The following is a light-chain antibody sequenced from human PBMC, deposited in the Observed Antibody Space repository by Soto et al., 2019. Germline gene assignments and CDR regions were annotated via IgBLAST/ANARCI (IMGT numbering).Light chain of an antibody. CDR1: SSNVGGNP. Sequence: QSVLTQPPSASGTPGQRVTISCSGSSSNVGGNPVNWYQHVPTTAPKLLIYTNTQRPSGVPDRFSGSKSGTSASLAISGLQSADEAAYYCASWDESMNGPVFGTGTKLTVL. J-gene: IGLJ1*01. CDR2: TNT. CDR3: ASWDESMNGPV. V-gene: IGLV1-44*01.